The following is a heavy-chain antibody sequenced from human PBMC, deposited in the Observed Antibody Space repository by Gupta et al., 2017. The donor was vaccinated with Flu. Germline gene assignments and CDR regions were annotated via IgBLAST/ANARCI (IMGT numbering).Heavy chain of an antibody. CDR3: ARHVYLVGATNPAFDN. CDR2: IYYSGST. J-gene: IGHJ4*02. CDR1: GGSLSGYY. D-gene: IGHD1-26*01. Sequence: QVQLQESGPGLVKPSETLSLTCTVSGGSLSGYYWSWIRQPPGKGLEWIGYIYYSGSTNYNPSLKSRVTISVDTSKNQLSLKLSSVTAADTAVYYCARHVYLVGATNPAFDNWGQGTLVTVSS. V-gene: IGHV4-59*08.